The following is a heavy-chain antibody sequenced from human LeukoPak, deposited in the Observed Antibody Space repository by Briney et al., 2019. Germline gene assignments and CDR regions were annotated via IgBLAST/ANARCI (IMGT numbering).Heavy chain of an antibody. CDR3: ARSSELRTGDPVFDY. Sequence: GRSLRLSCAASGFTFSSYGMHWVRQAPGKGLEWVAVISYDGSNKYYADSVKGRFTISRDNSKNTLYLQMNSLRAEDTAVYYCARSSELRTGDPVFDYWGQGTLVTVSS. D-gene: IGHD1-7*01. J-gene: IGHJ4*02. CDR2: ISYDGSNK. CDR1: GFTFSSYG. V-gene: IGHV3-30*03.